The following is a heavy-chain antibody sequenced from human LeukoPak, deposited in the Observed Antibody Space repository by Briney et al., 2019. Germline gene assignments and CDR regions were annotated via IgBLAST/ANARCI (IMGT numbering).Heavy chain of an antibody. V-gene: IGHV3-23*01. D-gene: IGHD6-13*01. CDR1: GFTFSSYA. J-gene: IGHJ4*02. CDR3: AKGSSNWRDYYYFDY. Sequence: GGSLRLSCAASGFTFSSYAMSWVRQAPGKGLAWVSAISDSGGSTQYADSVKGRFTISRDNSKNTLNLQMNSLRAEDTAVYYCAKGSSNWRDYYYFDYWGQGTLVTVSS. CDR2: ISDSGGST.